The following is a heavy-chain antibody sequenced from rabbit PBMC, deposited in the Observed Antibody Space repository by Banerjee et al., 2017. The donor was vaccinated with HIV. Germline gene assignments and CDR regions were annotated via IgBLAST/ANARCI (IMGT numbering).Heavy chain of an antibody. CDR2: INTSSGNT. CDR3: ARSTYAYAGAAYASTRLDL. Sequence: QEQLEESGGDLVKPEGSLTLTCTASAFSFSNKYVMCWVRQAPGKGLEWVACINTSSGNTVYASWAKGRFTISKTSSTTVTLQMTSLTAADTATYFCARSTYAYAGAAYASTRLDLWGPGTLVTVS. CDR1: AFSFSNKYV. V-gene: IGHV1S45*01. D-gene: IGHD6-1*01. J-gene: IGHJ3*01.